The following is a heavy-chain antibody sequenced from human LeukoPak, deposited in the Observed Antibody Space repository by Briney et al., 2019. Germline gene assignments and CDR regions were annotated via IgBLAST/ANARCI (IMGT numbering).Heavy chain of an antibody. CDR3: ARGNIVGASLFDY. V-gene: IGHV3-48*01. D-gene: IGHD1-26*01. Sequence: GGSLRLPCAASGFTFRSYSMNWVRQAPGKGLEWVSYISNSGSTIYYADSVKGRFTISRDNAENSLYLQMNSLRADDTAVYYCARGNIVGASLFDYWGQGNLVTVSS. J-gene: IGHJ4*02. CDR1: GFTFRSYS. CDR2: ISNSGSTI.